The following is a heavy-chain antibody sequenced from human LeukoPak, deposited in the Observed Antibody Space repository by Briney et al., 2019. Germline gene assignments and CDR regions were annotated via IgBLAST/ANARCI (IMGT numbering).Heavy chain of an antibody. Sequence: GGSLRLSCAASGFTFSSFDMHWVRQPTGQGLEWVSTIGTAGDTYYPGSVEGRFTLSRDNAKNTLYLQMDTMRVEDTAVYYCARHIVGEQNFDYWSQGTLVTVSS. V-gene: IGHV3-13*01. D-gene: IGHD3-16*02. CDR2: IGTAGDT. CDR1: GFTFSSFD. CDR3: ARHIVGEQNFDY. J-gene: IGHJ4*02.